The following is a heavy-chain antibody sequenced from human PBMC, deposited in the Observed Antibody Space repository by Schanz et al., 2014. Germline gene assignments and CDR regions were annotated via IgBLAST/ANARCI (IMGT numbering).Heavy chain of an antibody. CDR3: AREWSSFDY. D-gene: IGHD2-8*01. J-gene: IGHJ4*02. V-gene: IGHV4-59*01. CDR2: IYSSGST. Sequence: QVQLQESGPGLVKLSETLSLTCTVSGGSISSFKWSWIRQPPGKGLEYIGYIYSSGSTNYNPSLESRVTMSVDTSKNQFSLKLSSVTAADTAVYYCAREWSSFDYWGQGTLVTVSS. CDR1: GGSISSFK.